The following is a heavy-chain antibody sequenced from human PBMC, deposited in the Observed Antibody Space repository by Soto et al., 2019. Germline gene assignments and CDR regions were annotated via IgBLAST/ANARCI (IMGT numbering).Heavy chain of an antibody. CDR3: VGGQYYFDY. Sequence: QVQLVESGGGVVQPGRSLRLSCEASGFPFSSYGMHWVREAPGKGLEWVAVISYDGSNKYYADSVKGRFTISRDNSASTLYLKMNSLRPEDTALYYCVGGQYYFDYRGQGTLVTVSP. J-gene: IGHJ4*02. V-gene: IGHV3-30*03. CDR2: ISYDGSNK. D-gene: IGHD3-10*01. CDR1: GFPFSSYG.